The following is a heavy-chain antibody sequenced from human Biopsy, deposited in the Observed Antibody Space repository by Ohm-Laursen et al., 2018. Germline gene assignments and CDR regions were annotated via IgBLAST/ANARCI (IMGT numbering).Heavy chain of an antibody. J-gene: IGHJ5*02. CDR1: RFTFSSDA. D-gene: IGHD3-3*01. V-gene: IGHV3-23*01. Sequence: SLRLSCTASRFTFSSDAMSWVRQAPGRGLECVSVINGSGGSTYYADPVKSRFTISRDNSKNTLYLQMNSLRAEDTAMYYCARDLYDFCGGCPFDPWGQGTLVTVS. CDR2: INGSGGST. CDR3: ARDLYDFCGGCPFDP.